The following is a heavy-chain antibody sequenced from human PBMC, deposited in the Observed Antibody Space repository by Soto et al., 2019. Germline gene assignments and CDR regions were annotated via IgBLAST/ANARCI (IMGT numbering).Heavy chain of an antibody. J-gene: IGHJ5*02. CDR3: ARHKSGSDWLDP. V-gene: IGHV4-39*01. Sequence: SETLSLTCTVSGGSISDISYCWGWIRQPPGKGLQWIGCMFYSGATYYNPSLKNRVTLSVDTSNNEFSLKLDSVTAPDTAVYYCARHKSGSDWLDPWGQGTLVTVSS. D-gene: IGHD2-15*01. CDR1: GGSISDISYC. CDR2: MFYSGAT.